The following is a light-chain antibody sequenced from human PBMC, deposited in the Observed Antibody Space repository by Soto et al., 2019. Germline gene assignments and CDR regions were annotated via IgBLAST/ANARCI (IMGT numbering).Light chain of an antibody. CDR3: QKYNSAPP. J-gene: IGKJ4*01. V-gene: IGKV1-27*01. CDR2: AAS. CDR1: QGISNY. Sequence: DIQMTQSPSSLSVSVGDRVTITCRASQGISNYLAWYQQKPGKVPKLLIYAASTLQSGVPSRFSGSGSGTDFTLTISSLQPEDVATYYCQKYNSAPPFGGGTKVEIK.